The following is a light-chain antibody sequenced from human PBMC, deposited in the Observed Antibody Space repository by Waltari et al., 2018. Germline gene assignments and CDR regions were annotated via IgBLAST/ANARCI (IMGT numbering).Light chain of an antibody. V-gene: IGLV4-69*01. CDR2: VNSDGSH. J-gene: IGLJ3*02. Sequence: QLVVTQSPSASASLGASVKLTCTLSSGHSSNVIAWLQQQPGKGPRYLMKVNSDGSHSRGDEIPDRFSVSSSGAERYLTISSRQAEDEADYYCQTGGHGTWVFGGGTMLTVL. CDR1: SGHSSNV. CDR3: QTGGHGTWV.